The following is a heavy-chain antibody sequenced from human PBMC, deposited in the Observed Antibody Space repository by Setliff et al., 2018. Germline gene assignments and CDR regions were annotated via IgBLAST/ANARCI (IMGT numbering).Heavy chain of an antibody. CDR3: AGDRGVYYYESSGHYSAVMETPLDS. CDR2: TFYSGSS. CDR1: GGSISSSNYY. D-gene: IGHD3-22*01. V-gene: IGHV4-39*07. Sequence: TLSLTCTVSGGSISSSNYYWGWIRQPPGKGLEWIGSTFYSGSSFYNPPLKSRVTLSVDTSKNQFSLTLGSVTAADTAVYYCAGDRGVYYYESSGHYSAVMETPLDSWGQGTLVTVSS. J-gene: IGHJ4*02.